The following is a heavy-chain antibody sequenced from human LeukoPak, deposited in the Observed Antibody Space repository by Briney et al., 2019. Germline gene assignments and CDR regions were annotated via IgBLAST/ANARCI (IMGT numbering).Heavy chain of an antibody. Sequence: ASVKVSCKASGGTFSNYAFSWVRQAPGQGLEWMGWISAYNGNTNYAQKLQGRVTMTTDTSTSTAYMELRSLRSDDTAVYYCARGPLYDFWSGYYLHYFDYWGQGTLVTVSS. CDR1: GGTFSNYA. CDR2: ISAYNGNT. V-gene: IGHV1-18*01. J-gene: IGHJ4*02. D-gene: IGHD3-3*01. CDR3: ARGPLYDFWSGYYLHYFDY.